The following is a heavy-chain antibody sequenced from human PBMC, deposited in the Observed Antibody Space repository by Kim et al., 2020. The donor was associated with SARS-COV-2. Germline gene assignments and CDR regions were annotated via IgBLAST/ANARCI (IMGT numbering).Heavy chain of an antibody. V-gene: IGHV3-33*05. CDR2: ISYDGSNK. J-gene: IGHJ4*02. Sequence: GGYLRLSCAASGFTFSSYGMHWVRQAPGKGLEWVAVISYDGSNKYYADSVKGRFTISRDNSKNTLYLQMNSLRAEDTAVYYCARARSDCWGQGTLVTVSS. CDR1: GFTFSSYG. CDR3: ARARSDC.